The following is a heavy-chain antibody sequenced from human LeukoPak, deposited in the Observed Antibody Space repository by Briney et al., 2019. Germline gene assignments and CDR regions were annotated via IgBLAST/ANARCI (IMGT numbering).Heavy chain of an antibody. Sequence: ASVKVSCKVSGYTFTDYYMHWVQQAPGKGLEWMGLVDPEDGETIYAEKFQGRVTITADESTSTAYMELSSLRTEDTAVYYCARGENCGGDCYPDYFDYWGQGTLVTVSS. CDR1: GYTFTDYY. D-gene: IGHD2-21*01. CDR2: VDPEDGET. V-gene: IGHV1-69-2*01. J-gene: IGHJ4*02. CDR3: ARGENCGGDCYPDYFDY.